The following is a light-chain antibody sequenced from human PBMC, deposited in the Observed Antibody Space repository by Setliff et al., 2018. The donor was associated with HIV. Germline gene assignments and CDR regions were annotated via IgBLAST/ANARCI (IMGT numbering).Light chain of an antibody. Sequence: QSALTQPASVSGSPGQSITISCTGTSSDVGAYNSVSWYQQHPGKAPKLMIYEVSNRPSWISNRFSGSKSGNTASLTISGLQAEDEADYYCSSYTSSSTPYVFGTGTKVTVL. CDR2: EVS. V-gene: IGLV2-14*01. J-gene: IGLJ1*01. CDR3: SSYTSSSTPYV. CDR1: SSDVGAYNS.